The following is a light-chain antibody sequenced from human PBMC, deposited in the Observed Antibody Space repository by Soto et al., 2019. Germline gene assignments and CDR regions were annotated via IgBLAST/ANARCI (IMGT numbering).Light chain of an antibody. CDR3: SSYRSSSTLGV. CDR1: SSDFGGFNF. CDR2: DVS. V-gene: IGLV2-14*01. Sequence: QSALTQPASVSGSPGQSITISCTGTSSDFGGFNFVSWYQQHPGKAPQLIIYDVSNRPSGVSNRFSGSKSGNTASLTISGLQAEDEADYYCSSYRSSSTLGVFGTGTKVTVL. J-gene: IGLJ1*01.